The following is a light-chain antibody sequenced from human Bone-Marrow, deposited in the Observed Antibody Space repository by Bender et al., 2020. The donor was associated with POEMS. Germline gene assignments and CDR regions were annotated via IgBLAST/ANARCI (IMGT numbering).Light chain of an antibody. J-gene: IGLJ2*01. CDR3: SSYTSTSTLVI. Sequence: QSALTQPASVSGSPGQSITISCSGTSNDVGSYNFVSWYQQHPGKAPKLIIYEVFKRPSGLSNRFSGSKFDNTASLTISGLQAADEGDYYCSSYTSTSTLVIFGGGTKLTVL. CDR1: SNDVGSYNF. V-gene: IGLV2-14*02. CDR2: EVF.